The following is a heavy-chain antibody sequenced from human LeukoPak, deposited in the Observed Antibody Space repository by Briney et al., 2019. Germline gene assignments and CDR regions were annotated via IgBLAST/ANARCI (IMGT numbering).Heavy chain of an antibody. CDR3: AKETVVVPADDWFGP. V-gene: IGHV4-59*01. J-gene: IGHJ5*02. CDR2: IHYSGRT. Sequence: SETLSLTCSVSGGSISGDYWSWIRQTRGRGLEWIGYIHYSGRTSYNPSLKSRVTISVDTSKNQFSLRLASVTAADTAVYYCAKETVVVPADDWFGPWGQGTLVTVSS. CDR1: GGSISGDY. D-gene: IGHD2-21*01.